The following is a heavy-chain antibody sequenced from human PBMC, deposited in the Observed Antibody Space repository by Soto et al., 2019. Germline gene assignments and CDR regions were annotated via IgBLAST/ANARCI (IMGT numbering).Heavy chain of an antibody. CDR1: GFAFSNFG. D-gene: IGHD2-2*01. CDR3: ARFWGPVPSAVDDF. V-gene: IGHV3-30*03. J-gene: IGHJ4*02. Sequence: QVQLVESGGGVVQPGRSLRLSCAASGFAFSNFGMQWGRQAPGKGLEWVASISYDGNTKKFSDSVKGRFTISRDISSNTLYLQMSSLRSDDTAVYYCARFWGPVPSAVDDFWGQGTLVTVSS. CDR2: ISYDGNTK.